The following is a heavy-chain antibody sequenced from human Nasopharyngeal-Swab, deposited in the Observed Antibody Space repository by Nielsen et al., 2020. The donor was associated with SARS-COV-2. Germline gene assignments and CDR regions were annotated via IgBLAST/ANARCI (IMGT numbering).Heavy chain of an antibody. D-gene: IGHD5-12*01. CDR3: ARERGYSGYDRAVDY. Sequence: SETLSLTCTVSGGSISGGGYYWSWIRQHPGKGLEWIGYIYYSGSTYYNPSLKSRVTISVDTSKNQFSLKLSSVTAADTAVYYCARERGYSGYDRAVDYWGQGTLVTVSS. CDR1: GGSISGGGYY. CDR2: IYYSGST. J-gene: IGHJ4*02. V-gene: IGHV4-31*03.